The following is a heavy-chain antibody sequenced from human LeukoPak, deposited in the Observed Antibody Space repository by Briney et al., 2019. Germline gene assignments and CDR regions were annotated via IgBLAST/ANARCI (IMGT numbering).Heavy chain of an antibody. V-gene: IGHV4-4*07. CDR2: IYTSGST. J-gene: IGHJ4*02. D-gene: IGHD1-26*01. Sequence: SETLSLTCTVSGGSLSSYYWNWIRQPAGKGLEWIGRIYTSGSTNYNPSLKSRVTISVDTSKNQFSLKLSSVTAADTAVYYCARRPLRYSGSYTAFDYWGQGTLVTVSS. CDR1: GGSLSSYY. CDR3: ARRPLRYSGSYTAFDY.